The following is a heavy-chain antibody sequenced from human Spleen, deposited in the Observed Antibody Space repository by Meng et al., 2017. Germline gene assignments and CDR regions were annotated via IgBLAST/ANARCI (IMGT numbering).Heavy chain of an antibody. V-gene: IGHV4-34*01. J-gene: IGHJ4*02. CDR2: INHSGST. CDR1: GGSFSGYY. CDR3: ARGPTTMAHDFDY. Sequence: GQLQQLGAGLLKPSAPLSLTCAVYGGSFSGYYWSWIRQPPGKGLEWIGEINHSGSTNYNPSLESRATISVDTSQNNLSLKLSSVTAADSAVYYCARGPTTMAHDFDYWGQGTLVTVSS. D-gene: IGHD4-11*01.